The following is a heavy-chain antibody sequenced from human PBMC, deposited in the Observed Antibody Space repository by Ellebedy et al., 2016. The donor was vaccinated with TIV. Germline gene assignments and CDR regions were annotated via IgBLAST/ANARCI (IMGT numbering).Heavy chain of an antibody. V-gene: IGHV3-23*01. D-gene: IGHD3-10*01. Sequence: GESLKISCAASGFTFSSYAMSWVRQAPGKGLEWVSVFSGSGGDTYYADSVKGRFTISRDNSRNTLYLQMNSLRAEDTAMYYCGRARYSGSGSYCHYWGQGTLVTVSS. J-gene: IGHJ4*02. CDR2: FSGSGGDT. CDR3: GRARYSGSGSYCHY. CDR1: GFTFSSYA.